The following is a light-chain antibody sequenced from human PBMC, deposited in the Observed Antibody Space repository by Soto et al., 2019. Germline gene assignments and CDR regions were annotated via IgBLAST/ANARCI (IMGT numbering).Light chain of an antibody. V-gene: IGKV3-11*01. CDR3: QQRSNWPPEIT. CDR2: DAS. J-gene: IGKJ5*01. Sequence: EIMLTQSPGTLSLSPGESATLFCRTSQSVSSYLAWYQQKPGQAPRLLIYDASNRATGIPARFSGSGSGTDFTLTISSLEPEDFAVYYCQQRSNWPPEITFGQGTRLEIK. CDR1: QSVSSY.